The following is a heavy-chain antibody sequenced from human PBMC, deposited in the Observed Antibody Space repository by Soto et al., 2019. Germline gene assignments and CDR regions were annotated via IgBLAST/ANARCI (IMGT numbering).Heavy chain of an antibody. D-gene: IGHD3-9*01. J-gene: IGHJ5*02. V-gene: IGHV1-18*01. CDR2: ISAYNGNT. CDR3: ARAAMYYDILTAYYNNNWFDP. CDR1: GYTFTSYG. Sequence: QVQLVQSGAEVKKPGASVKVSCKASGYTFTSYGISWVRQAPGQGLEWMGWISAYNGNTNYAQKRQGRVTMTTDTSTSTAYMELRSLRSDDTAVYYCARAAMYYDILTAYYNNNWFDPWGQGTLVTVSS.